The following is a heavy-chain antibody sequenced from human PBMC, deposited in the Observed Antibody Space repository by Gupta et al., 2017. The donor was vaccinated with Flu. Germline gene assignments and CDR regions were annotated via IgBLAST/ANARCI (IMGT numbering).Heavy chain of an antibody. J-gene: IGHJ4*02. V-gene: IGHV3-23*01. CDR3: AKDSCTTNCFVEY. CDR1: GFPFSTYA. CDR2: ISGSDGRA. Sequence: EVQLLESGGGWVQPGGSLRLSCAASGFPFSTYAMRCVRQAPGKGLEWISGISGSDGRAYYGDSVKGRFTGSRDNSQNTVHLQWNSLRAEDTAIYYCAKDSCTTNCFVEYWGQGTVVTVSS. D-gene: IGHD2-2*01.